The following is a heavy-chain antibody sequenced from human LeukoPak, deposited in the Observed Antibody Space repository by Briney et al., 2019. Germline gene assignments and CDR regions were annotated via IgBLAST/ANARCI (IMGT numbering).Heavy chain of an antibody. Sequence: PGGSLRLSCAASGFTFSTYGMHWVRQAPGQGLEWVTFIWYDGSKKYYADSVKGRFTISRDNSKNTLSLQMNSLRPEDTAVYFCAKDRTSYMDVWGKGTTVTISS. CDR2: IWYDGSKK. CDR3: AKDRTSYMDV. V-gene: IGHV3-30*02. J-gene: IGHJ6*03. D-gene: IGHD2-8*01. CDR1: GFTFSTYG.